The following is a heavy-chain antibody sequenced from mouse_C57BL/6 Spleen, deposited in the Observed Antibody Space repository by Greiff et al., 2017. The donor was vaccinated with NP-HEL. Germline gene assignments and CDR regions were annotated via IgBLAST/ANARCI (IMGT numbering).Heavy chain of an antibody. Sequence: VQLQQPGAELVKPGASVKMSCKASGYTFTSYWLTWVKQRPGQGLEWIGDIYPGSGSTNYNEKFKSKATLTVDTSSSTAYLQLSSLTSADSAVYYCARAGSSYGYYAMDYWGQGTSVTVSS. CDR3: ARAGSSYGYYAMDY. J-gene: IGHJ4*01. CDR2: IYPGSGST. D-gene: IGHD1-1*01. CDR1: GYTFTSYW. V-gene: IGHV1-55*01.